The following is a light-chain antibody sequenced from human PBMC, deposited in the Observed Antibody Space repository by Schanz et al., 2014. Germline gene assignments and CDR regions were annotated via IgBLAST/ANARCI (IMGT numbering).Light chain of an antibody. Sequence: QSALTQPPSASGSPGQSVTISCTGTSSDIGGYNYVSWYQQHPGKAPKILIYEVSKRPSGVPDRFSGSKSGNTASLTVSGLQAEDEADYYCSSYADTYTSLVFGGGTKLTVL. V-gene: IGLV2-8*01. CDR1: SSDIGGYNY. CDR2: EVS. J-gene: IGLJ2*01. CDR3: SSYADTYTSLV.